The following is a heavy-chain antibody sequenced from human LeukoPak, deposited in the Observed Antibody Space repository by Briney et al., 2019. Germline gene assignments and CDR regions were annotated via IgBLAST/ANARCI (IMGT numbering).Heavy chain of an antibody. D-gene: IGHD6-19*01. CDR3: AKDARRSSGWYFFDH. J-gene: IGHJ4*02. Sequence: GGSLRLSCAASGFAFSSQAMGWVRQAPGKGLEWASVISDSGDSTYYADSVKGRFTISRDNSKNTLYLQMISLRAEDTAVYYCAKDARRSSGWYFFDHWGQGTLVTVSS. CDR1: GFAFSSQA. CDR2: ISDSGDST. V-gene: IGHV3-23*01.